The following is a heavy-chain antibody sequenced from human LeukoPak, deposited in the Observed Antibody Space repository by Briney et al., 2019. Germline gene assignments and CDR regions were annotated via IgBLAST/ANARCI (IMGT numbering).Heavy chain of an antibody. CDR1: GYSISSGYY. Sequence: SETLSLTCTVSGYSISSGYYWGWIRQPPGKGLEWIGSIYHSGSTNYNPSLKSRVTISVDTSKNQFSLKLRSVTAADTAVYYCARGPRFGELLWHWFDPWGQGTLVTVSS. J-gene: IGHJ5*02. CDR3: ARGPRFGELLWHWFDP. CDR2: IYHSGST. D-gene: IGHD3-10*01. V-gene: IGHV4-38-2*02.